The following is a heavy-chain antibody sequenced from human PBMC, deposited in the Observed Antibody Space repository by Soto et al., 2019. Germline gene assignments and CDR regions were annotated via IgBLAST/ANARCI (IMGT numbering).Heavy chain of an antibody. D-gene: IGHD2-21*02. CDR3: ARDLWGYCGTDCYTRDV. J-gene: IGHJ6*02. V-gene: IGHV4-59*01. Sequence: SETLSLTCTVSGGSISGYYWSWIRQPPGKGLEWIGYMYNTGSTVYNPSFKSRVTISVDTSKNQFSLKLNSVTAADTAVYYCARDLWGYCGTDCYTRDVWGQVTTVTVS. CDR2: MYNTGST. CDR1: GGSISGYY.